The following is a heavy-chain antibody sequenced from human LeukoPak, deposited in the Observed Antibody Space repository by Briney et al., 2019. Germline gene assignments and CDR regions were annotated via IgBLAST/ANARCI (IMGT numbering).Heavy chain of an antibody. CDR3: ARDGSGFYLYNYMDV. Sequence: GGSLRLSCAPSGFTFSDYSMNGVRQAPGKGLEWVASISTVSTYTFYADSVKGRFTISRDNVRNSLYLQMSSLGAEDTAVYYCARDGSGFYLYNYMDVWGKGTTVTVSS. V-gene: IGHV3-21*01. D-gene: IGHD6-25*01. CDR2: ISTVSTYT. J-gene: IGHJ6*03. CDR1: GFTFSDYS.